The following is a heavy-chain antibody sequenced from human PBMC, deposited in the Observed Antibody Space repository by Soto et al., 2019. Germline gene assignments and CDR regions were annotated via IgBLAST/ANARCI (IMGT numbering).Heavy chain of an antibody. CDR1: GCTFTSYY. V-gene: IGHV1-46*01. Sequence: ASVKVSCKASGCTFTSYYMHWVRQAPGQGLEWMGIINPSGGSTSYAQKFQGRVTMTRDTSTSTVYMELSSLRSEDTAVYYCARVGSGSYHYYYYGMDVWGQGTTVTVSS. D-gene: IGHD1-26*01. J-gene: IGHJ6*02. CDR2: INPSGGST. CDR3: ARVGSGSYHYYYYGMDV.